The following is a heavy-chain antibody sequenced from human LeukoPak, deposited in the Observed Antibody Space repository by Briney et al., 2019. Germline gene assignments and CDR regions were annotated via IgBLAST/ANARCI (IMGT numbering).Heavy chain of an antibody. Sequence: PSETLSLTCAVYGGSFSDYYWSWIRQPPGKGLEWIGEINHSGSTNYNPSLKSRVTISVDTSKNQFSLKLSSVTTADTAVYYCARGQPARTFDIWGQGTMVTVSS. V-gene: IGHV4-34*01. CDR1: GGSFSDYY. CDR2: INHSGST. D-gene: IGHD2-2*01. CDR3: ARGQPARTFDI. J-gene: IGHJ3*02.